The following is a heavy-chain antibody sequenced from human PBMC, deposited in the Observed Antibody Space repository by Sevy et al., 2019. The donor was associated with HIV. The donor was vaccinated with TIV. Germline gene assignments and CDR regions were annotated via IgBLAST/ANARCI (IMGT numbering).Heavy chain of an antibody. CDR2: ISGSGRST. Sequence: GGSLRLSCAASGFTFSTYAMNWVRQAPGKGLEWVSSISGSGRSTYYADSVEGRFTISRHNSKNTLYLQMNSLRADDTXXYYCAKGYCXGXSXPRDYXXXGMXVXXXGTTVTVSS. J-gene: IGHJ6*02. D-gene: IGHD2-15*01. CDR3: AKGYCXGXSXPRDYXXXGMXV. V-gene: IGHV3-23*01. CDR1: GFTFSTYA.